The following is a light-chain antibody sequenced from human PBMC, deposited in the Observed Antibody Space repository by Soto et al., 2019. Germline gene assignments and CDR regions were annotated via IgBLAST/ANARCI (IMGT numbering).Light chain of an antibody. J-gene: IGKJ4*01. V-gene: IGKV2-24*01. Sequence: EIVMTQTPISSPVTLGQAASISCSSSQRLVHNDGNTYLNWFQQRPGQPPRLLMYTVSDRFSGVPDRFSGSRSGAEFTLTINSLHSEDFAVYYCQPYHNTPLTFGGGTRLEIK. CDR1: QRLVHNDGNTY. CDR2: TVS. CDR3: QPYHNTPLT.